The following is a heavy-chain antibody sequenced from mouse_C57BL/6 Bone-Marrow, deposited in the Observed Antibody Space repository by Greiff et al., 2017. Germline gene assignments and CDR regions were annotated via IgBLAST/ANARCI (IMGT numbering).Heavy chain of an antibody. Sequence: VQLQQSGAELARPGASVKLSCKASGYTFTSYGISWVKQRTGQGLEWIGEIYPRSGNTYYNEKFKGKATLTADKSSSTAYMELRSLTSEDSAVYFCARSGYYYGSRVAMDYWGQGTSVTVSS. CDR3: ARSGYYYGSRVAMDY. CDR1: GYTFTSYG. V-gene: IGHV1-81*01. J-gene: IGHJ4*01. D-gene: IGHD1-1*01. CDR2: IYPRSGNT.